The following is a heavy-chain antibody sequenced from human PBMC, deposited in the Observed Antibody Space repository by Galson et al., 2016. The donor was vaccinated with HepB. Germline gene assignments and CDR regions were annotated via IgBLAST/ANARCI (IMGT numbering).Heavy chain of an antibody. CDR1: GGSFSGYY. J-gene: IGHJ1*01. CDR3: ARSESHLPAEHFQY. Sequence: TLSLTCVVNGGSFSGYYWSWIRQPPGKGLEWIGEINHSGGITYNPSLKSRGTISVDTSNKQFSLNLYSVTAADTAVYYCARSESHLPAEHFQYWGQGTLVTVSS. CDR2: INHSGGI. D-gene: IGHD2-2*01. V-gene: IGHV4-34*01.